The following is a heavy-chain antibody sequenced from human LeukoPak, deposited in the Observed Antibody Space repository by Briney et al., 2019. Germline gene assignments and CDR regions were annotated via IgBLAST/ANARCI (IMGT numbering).Heavy chain of an antibody. CDR1: GLTFSSSW. D-gene: IGHD2-21*01. V-gene: IGHV3-7*03. Sequence: GGSLRLSCAVSGLTFSSSWMDWVRQAPGKGLEWVASINPDGNKKYSADSVKGRFTISRDNAENTLFLQMNSLRVDDTAVYFCASGDGYLQPYWGQGTLVTVSS. CDR3: ASGDGYLQPY. J-gene: IGHJ4*02. CDR2: INPDGNKK.